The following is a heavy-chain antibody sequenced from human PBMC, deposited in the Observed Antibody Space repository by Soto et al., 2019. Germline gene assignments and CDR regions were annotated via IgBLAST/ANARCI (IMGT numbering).Heavy chain of an antibody. D-gene: IGHD2-2*01. CDR1: CYTFTSYS. V-gene: IGHV1-18*01. CDR2: ISAYNGNT. CDR3: ELVGIVVVPFAKVPTGYYGMVV. Sequence: ASVKLSCKASCYTFTSYSISWVPQPPGQRLEWMGWISAYNGNTNYAQKLQGRVTMTTDKSTSTAYMELSSLRSEDTAVYYCELVGIVVVPFAKVPTGYYGMVVLGQGTTVTVSS. J-gene: IGHJ6*02.